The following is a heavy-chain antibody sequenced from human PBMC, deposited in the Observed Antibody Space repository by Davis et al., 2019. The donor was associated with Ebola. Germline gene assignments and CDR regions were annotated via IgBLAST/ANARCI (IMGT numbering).Heavy chain of an antibody. V-gene: IGHV1-18*01. CDR3: ARAPGYCSSTSCYPDNWFDP. Sequence: ASVKVSCKASGGTFSSYAISWVRQAPGQGLEWMGWINPNSGGTNYAQKLQGRVTMTIDTSTSTAYMELRSLRSDDTAVYYCARAPGYCSSTSCYPDNWFDPWGQGTLVTVSS. D-gene: IGHD2-2*01. J-gene: IGHJ5*02. CDR1: GGTFSSYA. CDR2: INPNSGGT.